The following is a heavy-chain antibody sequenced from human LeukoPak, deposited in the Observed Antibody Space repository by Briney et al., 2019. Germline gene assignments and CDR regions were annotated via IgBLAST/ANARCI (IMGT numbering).Heavy chain of an antibody. D-gene: IGHD4-17*01. V-gene: IGHV3-30-3*01. CDR3: ARDSDYGDYNY. CDR1: GFTFSSYA. CDR2: ISHDGSNK. Sequence: GGSLRLSCAASGFTFSSYAMHWVRQAPGKGLEWVAVISHDGSNKYYADSVKGRFTISRDNSKNTLYLQMNSLRAEDTAVYYCARDSDYGDYNYWGQGTLVTVSS. J-gene: IGHJ4*02.